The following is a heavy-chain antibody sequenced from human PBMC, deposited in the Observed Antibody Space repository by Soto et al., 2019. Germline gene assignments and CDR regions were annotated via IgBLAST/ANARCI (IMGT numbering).Heavy chain of an antibody. D-gene: IGHD5-12*01. V-gene: IGHV1-2*02. CDR2: INPNSGAT. CDR1: GYTLIGYY. CDR3: ARDVVSTIGDFDF. J-gene: IGHJ4*02. Sequence: ASVKVSCKASGYTLIGYYIHWVRQAPGQGLEWMGWINPNSGATNYAQKFQGRVTMTRDTSITTAYMELSRLRSDDTAVYYCARDVVSTIGDFDFWGQGTPVTVSS.